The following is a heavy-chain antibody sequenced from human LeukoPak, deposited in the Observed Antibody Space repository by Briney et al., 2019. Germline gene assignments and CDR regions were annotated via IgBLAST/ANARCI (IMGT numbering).Heavy chain of an antibody. Sequence: SETLSLTCTVSGGSISSYYWSWIRQPPGKGLEWIGEINHSGSTNYNPSLKSRVTISVDTSKNQFSLKLSSVTAADTAVYYCARAGISGYDYVWGSYRYLNYFDYWGQGTLVTVSS. CDR1: GGSISSYY. J-gene: IGHJ4*02. V-gene: IGHV4-34*01. CDR3: ARAGISGYDYVWGSYRYLNYFDY. D-gene: IGHD3-16*02. CDR2: INHSGST.